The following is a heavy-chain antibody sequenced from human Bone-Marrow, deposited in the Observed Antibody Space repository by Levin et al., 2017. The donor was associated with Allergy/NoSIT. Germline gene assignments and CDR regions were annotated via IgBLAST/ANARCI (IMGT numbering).Heavy chain of an antibody. D-gene: IGHD5-12*01. CDR3: ARGYSTYDYFTYYDF. V-gene: IGHV1-2*06. Sequence: GESLKISCKASGYSFTGYYIHWVRQAPGEGLEWMGRINPNRGDTVYSQNFQGRVSMTRDTSIRTAYMELSRLTSDDTAIYYCARGYSTYDYFTYYDFWGQETLVSVSS. CDR2: INPNRGDT. CDR1: GYSFTGYY. J-gene: IGHJ4*02.